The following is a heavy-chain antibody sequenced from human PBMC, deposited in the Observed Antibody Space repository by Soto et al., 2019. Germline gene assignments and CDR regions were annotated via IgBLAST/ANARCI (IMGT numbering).Heavy chain of an antibody. Sequence: QPGGPLSLSCAASGFTFSSYWMSWVRQAPGKGLEWVANIKQDGSEKYYVDSVKGRFTISRDNAKNSLYLQMNSLRAEDTAVYYCARESPTSGYCSGGSCSDAFDIWGQGTMVTVSS. CDR2: IKQDGSEK. CDR3: ARESPTSGYCSGGSCSDAFDI. CDR1: GFTFSSYW. V-gene: IGHV3-7*01. D-gene: IGHD2-15*01. J-gene: IGHJ3*02.